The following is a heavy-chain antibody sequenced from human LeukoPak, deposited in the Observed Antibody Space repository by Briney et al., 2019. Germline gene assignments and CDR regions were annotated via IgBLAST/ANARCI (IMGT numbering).Heavy chain of an antibody. Sequence: ASVKVSCKASGYTFTGYYMHWVRQAPGQGLEWMGWINPNSGGTNYAQKFQGWVTMTRDTSISTAYMELSRLRSDDTAVYYCARVRGFGAPHYGMDVWGKGTRSPSPQ. D-gene: IGHD3-10*01. CDR3: ARVRGFGAPHYGMDV. CDR1: GYTFTGYY. J-gene: IGHJ6*04. V-gene: IGHV1-2*04. CDR2: INPNSGGT.